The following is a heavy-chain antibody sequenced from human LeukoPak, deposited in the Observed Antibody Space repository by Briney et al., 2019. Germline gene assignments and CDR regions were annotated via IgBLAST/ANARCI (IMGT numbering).Heavy chain of an antibody. J-gene: IGHJ6*03. CDR1: GYTFTNSY. CDR3: ARGAGYYYYYYYMDV. D-gene: IGHD6-19*01. CDR2: INPNSGGT. V-gene: IGHV1-2*02. Sequence: ASVKVSCKASGYTFTNSYIHWVRQAPGQGLEWMGWINPNSGGTNYAQKSQGRVTMTRDTSISTAYMELSRLRSDDSAVYYCARGAGYYYYYYYMDVWGKGTTVTVSS.